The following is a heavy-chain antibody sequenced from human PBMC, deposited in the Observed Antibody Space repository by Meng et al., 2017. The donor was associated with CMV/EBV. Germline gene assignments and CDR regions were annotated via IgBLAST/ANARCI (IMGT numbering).Heavy chain of an antibody. J-gene: IGHJ4*02. CDR2: IYPGDSDT. D-gene: IGHD6-19*01. CDR3: ARASVSSGWFLFDY. Sequence: GGSLRLSCKGSGYSFTSYWIGWVRQMPGKGLEWMGIIYPGDSDTRYSPSFQGQVTISADKSISTAYLQWSSLKASDTAMYYCARASVSSGWFLFDYWGQGTLVTVSS. V-gene: IGHV5-51*01. CDR1: GYSFTSYW.